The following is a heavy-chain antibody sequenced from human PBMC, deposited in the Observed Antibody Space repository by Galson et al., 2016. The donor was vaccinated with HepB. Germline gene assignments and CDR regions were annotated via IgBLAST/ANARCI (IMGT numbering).Heavy chain of an antibody. V-gene: IGHV3-53*01. J-gene: IGHJ4*02. D-gene: IGHD6-13*01. CDR1: GFTVSSNF. Sequence: SLRLSCAASGFTVSSNFMSWVRQSPGKGLEWFSFIYTSGSTSYAASVTGRFIISSDNSKNMLYLKMNSLRAEDTAVYYCSRAIAAAGNFDYWGQGTLVTVSS. CDR3: SRAIAAAGNFDY. CDR2: IYTSGST.